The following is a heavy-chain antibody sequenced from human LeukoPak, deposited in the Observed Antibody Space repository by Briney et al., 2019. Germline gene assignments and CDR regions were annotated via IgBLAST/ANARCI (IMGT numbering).Heavy chain of an antibody. CDR2: IIPIFGTA. CDR1: GGTFSSYA. D-gene: IGHD3-3*01. Sequence: GASVKVPCKASGGTFSSYAISWVRQAPGQGLEWMGRIIPIFGTANYAQKFQGRVTITTDESTSTAYMELSSLRSEDTAVYYCASHADYDFWSGYYSYNWFDPWGQGTLVTVSS. J-gene: IGHJ5*02. CDR3: ASHADYDFWSGYYSYNWFDP. V-gene: IGHV1-69*05.